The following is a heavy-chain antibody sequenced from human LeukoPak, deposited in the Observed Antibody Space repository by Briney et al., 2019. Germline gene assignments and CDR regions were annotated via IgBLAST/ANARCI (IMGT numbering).Heavy chain of an antibody. V-gene: IGHV4-59*08. CDR1: GGSISSYY. CDR3: ARLDIVVVPAATGGWFDP. Sequence: SETLSLTCTVSGGSISSYYWSWIRQPPGKGLEWIGYIYYSGSTNYNPSLKSRVTISVDTSKNQFSLKLSSVTAADTAVYYCARLDIVVVPAATGGWFDPWGQGTLVTVSS. D-gene: IGHD2-2*01. CDR2: IYYSGST. J-gene: IGHJ5*02.